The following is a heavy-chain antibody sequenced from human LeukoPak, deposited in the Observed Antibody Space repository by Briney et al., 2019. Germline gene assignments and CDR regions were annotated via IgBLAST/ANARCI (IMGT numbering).Heavy chain of an antibody. CDR1: GFTFSSYG. CDR2: INSDGSST. Sequence: GGSLRLSCAASGFTFSSYGMHWVRHAPGKGLVWVSRINSDGSSTSYTDSVKGRFTISRDNAKNTLYLQMNSLRAEDTAVYYCARGGVVVVAATPLNYWGQGTLVTVSS. V-gene: IGHV3-74*01. D-gene: IGHD2-15*01. J-gene: IGHJ4*02. CDR3: ARGGVVVVAATPLNY.